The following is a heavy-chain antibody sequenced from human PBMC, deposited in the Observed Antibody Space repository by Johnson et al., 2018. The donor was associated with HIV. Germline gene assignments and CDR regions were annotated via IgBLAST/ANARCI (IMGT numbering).Heavy chain of an antibody. V-gene: IGHV3-30*04. CDR2: ISFDGGNR. Sequence: QVQLVESGGGVVQPGRSLRLSCAASGFTFSSYAMHWVRQAPGKGLEWVTLISFDGGNRYYADSVKGRFTISRDNSKNTLYLQMNSLRAEDTAVYYCARDEWAYYYDSSCPLFDAFDIWGQGTMVTVSS. D-gene: IGHD3-22*01. CDR3: ARDEWAYYYDSSCPLFDAFDI. CDR1: GFTFSSYA. J-gene: IGHJ3*02.